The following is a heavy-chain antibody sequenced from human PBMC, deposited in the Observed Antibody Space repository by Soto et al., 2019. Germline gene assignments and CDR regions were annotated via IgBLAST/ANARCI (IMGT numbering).Heavy chain of an antibody. D-gene: IGHD6-13*01. CDR3: ARSRAKSNIAAAGTWFEP. CDR2: MNPNSGNT. CDR1: GYTFTSYD. J-gene: IGHJ5*02. Sequence: ASVKVSCKASGYTFTSYDINWVRQATGQGLEWMGWMNPNSGNTGYAQKFQGRVTMTRNTSISTAYMELSSLRSEDTAVYYCARSRAKSNIAAAGTWFEPWGQGTLVTVSS. V-gene: IGHV1-8*01.